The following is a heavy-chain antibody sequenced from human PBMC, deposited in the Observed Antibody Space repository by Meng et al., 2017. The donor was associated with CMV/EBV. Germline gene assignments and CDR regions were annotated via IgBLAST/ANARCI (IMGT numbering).Heavy chain of an antibody. Sequence: ASVKVSCKASGYTFTGYYMHWVRQAPGQGLEWMGWINPNSGGTNYAQKFRGRVTMTRDTSISTAYMELSRLRSDDTAVYYCARDLGDLDYWGPDAFDIWGQGTMVTVSS. D-gene: IGHD7-27*01. CDR1: GYTFTGYY. CDR3: ARDLGDLDYWGPDAFDI. CDR2: INPNSGGT. V-gene: IGHV1-2*02. J-gene: IGHJ3*02.